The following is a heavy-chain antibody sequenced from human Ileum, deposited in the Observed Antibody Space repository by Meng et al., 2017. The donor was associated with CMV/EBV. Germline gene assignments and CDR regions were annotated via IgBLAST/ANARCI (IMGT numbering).Heavy chain of an antibody. D-gene: IGHD4/OR15-4a*01. V-gene: IGHV6-1*01. J-gene: IGHJ4*02. CDR3: AREMGAHDY. Sequence: QLQQSGPGLVKPSQTPSLSCATSGDSVSSNIAAWSWIRQSPSRGLEWLGRTYYRSKWYDDYAVSVKSRVTITPDTSKNQFSLHLNSVSPEDTAIYFCAREMGAHDYWGQGTLVTVSS. CDR1: GDSVSSNIAA. CDR2: TYYRSKWYD.